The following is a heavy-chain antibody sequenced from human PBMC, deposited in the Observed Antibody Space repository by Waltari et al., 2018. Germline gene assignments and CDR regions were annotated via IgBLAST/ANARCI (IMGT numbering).Heavy chain of an antibody. V-gene: IGHV1-69*15. D-gene: IGHD5-18*01. J-gene: IGHJ5*02. Sequence: QVQLVQSGAEVKKPGSSVKVSCKASGGTFSSYAISWVRQAPGQGLEGMGRIIPIFGTANDAQKFQGRVTITADESTSTAYMELSSLRSEDTAVYYCARGGDAALYNWFDPWGQGTLVTVSS. CDR2: IIPIFGTA. CDR3: ARGGDAALYNWFDP. CDR1: GGTFSSYA.